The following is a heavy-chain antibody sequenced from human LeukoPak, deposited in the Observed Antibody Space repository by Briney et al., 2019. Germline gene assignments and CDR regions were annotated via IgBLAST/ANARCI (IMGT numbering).Heavy chain of an antibody. CDR1: GFTVSSNY. D-gene: IGHD1-26*01. V-gene: IGHV3-53*01. J-gene: IGHJ6*03. Sequence: HPGGSLRLSCVASGFTVSSNYMSWVRQAPGKGLEWVSVIYSGGSTYYADSVKGRFTISRDNSKNTLYFQMNSLRAEDTAVYYCARDPIVGAIGYMDVWGKGTTVTVSS. CDR2: IYSGGST. CDR3: ARDPIVGAIGYMDV.